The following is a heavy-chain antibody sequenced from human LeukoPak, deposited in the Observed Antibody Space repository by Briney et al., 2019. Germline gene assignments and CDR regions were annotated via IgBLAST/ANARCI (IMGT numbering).Heavy chain of an antibody. CDR2: IYYSGST. CDR3: ARYGMVRGFVDY. V-gene: IGHV4-59*01. J-gene: IGHJ4*02. CDR1: GGSISSYY. D-gene: IGHD3-10*01. Sequence: SETLSLTCTVYGGSISSYYWSWIRQPPGKGLEWIGYIYYSGSTNYNPSLKSRVTISVDTSKNQCSLKLSSVTAADTAVYYCARYGMVRGFVDYWGQGTLVTVSS.